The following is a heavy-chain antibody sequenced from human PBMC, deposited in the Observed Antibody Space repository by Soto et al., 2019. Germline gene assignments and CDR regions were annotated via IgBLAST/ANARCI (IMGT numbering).Heavy chain of an antibody. Sequence: QVQLQESGPGLVKPSETLSLTCTVSGDSINHYYWNWVRQAPGKGLEWIGYVPYTGSTNYNPSLTRRVTISMDTSTHQFSLRLTSVTAADTALYSCARRPCLGGSWYGGNWRDPWGQGILVTVSS. CDR2: VPYTGST. CDR3: ARRPCLGGSWYGGNWRDP. J-gene: IGHJ5*02. V-gene: IGHV4-59*08. D-gene: IGHD2-15*01. CDR1: GDSINHYY.